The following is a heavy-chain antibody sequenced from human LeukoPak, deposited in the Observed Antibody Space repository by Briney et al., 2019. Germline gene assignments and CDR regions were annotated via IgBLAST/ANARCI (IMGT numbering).Heavy chain of an antibody. CDR1: GYTFTGYY. J-gene: IGHJ6*03. D-gene: IGHD4-17*01. Sequence: ASVKVSCKASGYTFTGYYMHWVRQAPGQGLEWMGWINPNSGGTNYAQKFQGRVTMTRDTSISTAYMELSRLRSDDTAVYYCARDQDYGDYLYYYYMDVWGKGTTVTISS. CDR3: ARDQDYGDYLYYYYMDV. V-gene: IGHV1-2*02. CDR2: INPNSGGT.